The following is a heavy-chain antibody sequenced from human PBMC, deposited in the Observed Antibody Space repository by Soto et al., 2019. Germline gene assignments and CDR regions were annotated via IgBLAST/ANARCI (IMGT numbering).Heavy chain of an antibody. CDR3: ARGVYDFWSGYYTPYYYYGMDV. Sequence: SETLSLTCAVYGGSFSGYYWSWIRQPPGKGLEWIGEINHSGSTNYNPSLKSRVTISVDTSKSQFSLKLSSVTAADTAVYYCARGVYDFWSGYYTPYYYYGMDVWGQGTTVTVSS. CDR2: INHSGST. V-gene: IGHV4-34*01. J-gene: IGHJ6*02. D-gene: IGHD3-3*01. CDR1: GGSFSGYY.